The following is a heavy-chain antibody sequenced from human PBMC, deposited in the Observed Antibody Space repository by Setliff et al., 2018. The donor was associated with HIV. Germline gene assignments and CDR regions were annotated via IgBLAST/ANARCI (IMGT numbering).Heavy chain of an antibody. J-gene: IGHJ3*02. CDR2: INPNCGDT. Sequence: ASVKVSCKASGYTFTGYFIHWVRQAPGQGLEWMGQINPNCGDTKSHHKFADRLIMSRDTSLTTVYMELTSLRSDDTAVYYCARVSSFNKIIREAFGIWGQGTLVTVSS. V-gene: IGHV1-2*06. CDR1: GYTFTGYF. CDR3: ARVSSFNKIIREAFGI. D-gene: IGHD3-10*01.